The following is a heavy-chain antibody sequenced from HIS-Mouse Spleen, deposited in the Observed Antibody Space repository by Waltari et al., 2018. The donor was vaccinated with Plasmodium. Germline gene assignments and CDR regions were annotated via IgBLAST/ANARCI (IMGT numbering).Heavy chain of an antibody. CDR1: GGSFSGYY. V-gene: IGHV4-34*01. CDR3: ARGPGDIVATTFDY. CDR2: TNHSGST. J-gene: IGHJ4*02. D-gene: IGHD5-12*01. Sequence: QVQLQQWGAGLLKPSETLSLTCAVYGGSFSGYYWSWIRQPPGKGLEWSGETNHSGSTTHNPSLKSRFTISVDTAKNQFSLKLSSVTAADTAVYYCARGPGDIVATTFDYWGQGTLVTVSS.